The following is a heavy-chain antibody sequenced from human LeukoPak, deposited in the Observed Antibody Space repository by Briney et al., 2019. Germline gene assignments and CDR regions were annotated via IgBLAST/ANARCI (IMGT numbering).Heavy chain of an antibody. Sequence: PSETLSLTCTVSGGSISSSSYYWGWIRQPPGKGLEWIGSIYYTGSTYYNPSLKSRVTISVDTSKNQFSLMLSSVTAADTAVYYCARDSGQAPLNWFDPWGQGTLVTVSS. CDR1: GGSISSSSYY. CDR2: IYYTGST. D-gene: IGHD3-10*01. CDR3: ARDSGQAPLNWFDP. V-gene: IGHV4-39*07. J-gene: IGHJ5*02.